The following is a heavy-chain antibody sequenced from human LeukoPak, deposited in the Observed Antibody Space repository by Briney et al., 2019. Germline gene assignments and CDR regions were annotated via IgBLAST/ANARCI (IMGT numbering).Heavy chain of an antibody. CDR2: INPNSGGA. V-gene: IGHV1-2*02. J-gene: IGHJ5*02. CDR1: GYTFTGYY. Sequence: ASVKVSCKASGYTFTGYYIHWVRQAPGQGLEWVGWINPNSGGAKYAQKFQDRVTMTRDTSISTAYMGLSGLRSDDTAVYYCAKGRVVAGSKSLTYHWLDPWGQGTLVTVSS. D-gene: IGHD6-19*01. CDR3: AKGRVVAGSKSLTYHWLDP.